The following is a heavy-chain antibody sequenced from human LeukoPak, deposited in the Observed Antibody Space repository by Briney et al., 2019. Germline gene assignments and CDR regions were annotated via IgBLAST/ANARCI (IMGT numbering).Heavy chain of an antibody. Sequence: GGSLRLSCAASGFTVSSNYMTWVRQAPGKGLEWVSVIYKNAITYYADTVKGRFTISRDNSKNTLYLQMNSLRAEDTAVYYCAKFRTRLLWFGELSHDFDYWGQGTLVTVSS. D-gene: IGHD3-10*01. CDR3: AKFRTRLLWFGELSHDFDY. J-gene: IGHJ4*02. CDR1: GFTVSSNY. V-gene: IGHV3-53*01. CDR2: IYKNAIT.